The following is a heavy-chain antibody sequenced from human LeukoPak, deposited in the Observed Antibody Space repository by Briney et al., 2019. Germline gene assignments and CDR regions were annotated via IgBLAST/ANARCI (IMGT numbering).Heavy chain of an antibody. D-gene: IGHD3-10*01. CDR1: GFTVSSDY. Sequence: PGGSLRLSCAASGFTVSSDYMSWVRQAPGKGLEWVSVIYSGGGTYYADSVKGRFTISRDNSKNTLYLQMNSLRAEDTAVYYCARGRLDAGSFDYWGQGTLVTVSS. J-gene: IGHJ4*02. V-gene: IGHV3-66*01. CDR3: ARGRLDAGSFDY. CDR2: IYSGGGT.